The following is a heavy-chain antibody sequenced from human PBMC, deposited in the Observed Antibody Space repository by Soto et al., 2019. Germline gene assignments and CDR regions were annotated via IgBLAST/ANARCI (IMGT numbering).Heavy chain of an antibody. CDR1: GGIFNRYS. D-gene: IGHD2-2*01. CDR2: IIPLFGIT. CDR3: ATFYGGDCTTTTCYGDFDY. Sequence: QVQLVQSGAEVKKPGSSGKVSCKASGGIFNRYSVSWVRQAPGQGLEWMGRIIPLFGITNYAQKFQGRVMITADKSTNTAYMEVNGLRSEDTALYYCATFYGGDCTTTTCYGDFDYWGQGTLVTVTS. J-gene: IGHJ4*02. V-gene: IGHV1-69*02.